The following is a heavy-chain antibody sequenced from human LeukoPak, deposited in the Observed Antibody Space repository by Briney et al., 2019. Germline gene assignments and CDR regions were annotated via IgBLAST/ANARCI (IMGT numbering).Heavy chain of an antibody. D-gene: IGHD3-22*01. Sequence: SVKVSCKASGGTFSSYAISWVRQAPGQGLEWMGGIIPIFGTANYAQKFQGRVTITADESTSTAYMELSSLRSEDTAVYYCARHKDSSGYRKGFDPWGQGTLVTVSS. CDR3: ARHKDSSGYRKGFDP. CDR2: IIPIFGTA. J-gene: IGHJ5*02. CDR1: GGTFSSYA. V-gene: IGHV1-69*13.